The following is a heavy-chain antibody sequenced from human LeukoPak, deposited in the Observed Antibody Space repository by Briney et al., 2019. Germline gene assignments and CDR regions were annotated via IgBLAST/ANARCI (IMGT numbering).Heavy chain of an antibody. CDR1: GGSISSYS. J-gene: IGHJ3*02. CDR2: IYHSGST. Sequence: LTCTVSGGSISSYSWSWIRQPPGKGLEWIGYIYHSGSTYYNPSLKSRVTISVDRSKNQFSLKLSSVTAADTAVYYCARDPSITMVRGVMAFDIWGQGTMVTVSS. D-gene: IGHD3-10*01. V-gene: IGHV4-30-2*01. CDR3: ARDPSITMVRGVMAFDI.